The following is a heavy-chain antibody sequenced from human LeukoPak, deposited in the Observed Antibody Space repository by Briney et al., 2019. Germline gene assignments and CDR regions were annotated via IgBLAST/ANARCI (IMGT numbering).Heavy chain of an antibody. D-gene: IGHD3-9*01. Sequence: SETLSLTCAVYGGSFSGYYWSWIRQPPGKGLEWIGEINHSGSTNYNPSLKSRVTISVDTSKNQFSLKLSSVTAADTAVYYCARGQLYDILTGYYNVPFDYWGQGTLVTVSS. V-gene: IGHV4-34*01. CDR2: INHSGST. CDR1: GGSFSGYY. J-gene: IGHJ4*02. CDR3: ARGQLYDILTGYYNVPFDY.